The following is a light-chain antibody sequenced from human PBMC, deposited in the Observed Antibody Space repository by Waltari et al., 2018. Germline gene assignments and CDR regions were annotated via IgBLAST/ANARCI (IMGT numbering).Light chain of an antibody. J-gene: IGKJ4*01. CDR3: QQYNNWPLT. CDR2: GAS. CDR1: QSVSSN. Sequence: EIVMTQSPATLSVSPGERATLSCRASQSVSSNLAWYQQKPGQAPRVLIYGASTRATGIPARFSGSGSGTEFTLTISSLQSEDCAVCYCQQYNNWPLTFGGGTKVEIK. V-gene: IGKV3D-15*01.